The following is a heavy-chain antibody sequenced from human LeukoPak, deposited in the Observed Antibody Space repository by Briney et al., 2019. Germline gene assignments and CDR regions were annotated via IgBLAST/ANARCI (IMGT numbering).Heavy chain of an antibody. J-gene: IGHJ3*01. CDR3: AREAPLGMRGSGAFDV. Sequence: ASVKVSCKTSGYSFSQYTHMWVRQAPGQGLEWMGWFNLYTHVIQYAQRFQGRVTMTTDTSTGTAFLEMRNLRSDDTAIYFCAREAPLGMRGSGAFDVWGQGTKVIVSS. V-gene: IGHV1-18*01. CDR2: FNLYTHVI. D-gene: IGHD3-3*01. CDR1: GYSFSQYT.